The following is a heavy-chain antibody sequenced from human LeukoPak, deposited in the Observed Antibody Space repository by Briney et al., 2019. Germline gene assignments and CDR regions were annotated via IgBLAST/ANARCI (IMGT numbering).Heavy chain of an antibody. CDR3: ASPGRVLLWLYFDY. J-gene: IGHJ4*02. D-gene: IGHD3-10*01. CDR2: ISYDGSNK. CDR1: GFTFSSYG. Sequence: GGSLRLSCAASGFTFSSYGMHWVRQAPGKGLEWVAVISYDGSNKYYADSVKGRFTISRDNSKNTLYLQMNSLRAEDTAVYYCASPGRVLLWLYFDYWGQGTLVTVSS. V-gene: IGHV3-30*03.